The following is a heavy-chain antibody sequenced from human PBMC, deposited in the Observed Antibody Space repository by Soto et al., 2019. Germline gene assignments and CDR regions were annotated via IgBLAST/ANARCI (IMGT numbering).Heavy chain of an antibody. CDR3: ARHPTIAELMVYATHYFDH. Sequence: PSETLSLTCTVSGGSISSTTYYWGWIRQPPGKGLEWIGSIYYTGSTHYNPALKSRVTISVDTSKNQFSLKLSSVTAADTAVYYCARHPTIAELMVYATHYFDHRGQGTLVTVSS. CDR1: GGSISSTTYY. CDR2: IYYTGST. J-gene: IGHJ4*02. V-gene: IGHV4-39*01. D-gene: IGHD2-8*01.